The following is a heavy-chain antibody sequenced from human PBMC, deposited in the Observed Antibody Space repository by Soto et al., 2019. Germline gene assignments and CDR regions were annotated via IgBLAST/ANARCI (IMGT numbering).Heavy chain of an antibody. Sequence: QVQLVQSGAEVKKPGASVKVSCKASGYTFTNYYIHWVRQAPGQGLEWMGINNPTGGSTNYAQKFQGRVTLTMDTSTSTVYMELSSLRFEDTAVYYCARDLAAADYWGQGTLVTVSS. CDR1: GYTFTNYY. J-gene: IGHJ4*02. V-gene: IGHV1-46*01. CDR3: ARDLAAADY. CDR2: NNPTGGST. D-gene: IGHD6-13*01.